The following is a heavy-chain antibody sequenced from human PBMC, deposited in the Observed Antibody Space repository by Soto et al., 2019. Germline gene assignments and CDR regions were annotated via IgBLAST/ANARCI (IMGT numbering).Heavy chain of an antibody. CDR2: IYWDDDK. CDR1: GFSFSTSAVG. J-gene: IGHJ4*02. V-gene: IGHV2-5*02. Sequence: QITLTASGPTLVKPAQTLTLTYTFSGFSFSTSAVGVGWIRQPPGKALELLALIYWDDDKRYRPSLKSKISITKDTSRNQVVLTMTDLDPEDTATYYCAHVYWAASGTRYYFDHWGQGTLVTVSS. CDR3: AHVYWAASGTRYYFDH. D-gene: IGHD6-13*01.